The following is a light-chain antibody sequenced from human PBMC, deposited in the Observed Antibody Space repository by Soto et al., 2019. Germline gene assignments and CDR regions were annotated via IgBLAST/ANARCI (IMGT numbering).Light chain of an antibody. Sequence: QPVLTQPPSVSGAPGQRVTISCTGSSSNIGAGYDVHWYQQLRGTAPKLLIYGNSRRPSGVPDRFSGSKSGTSASLAITGLQAEDEADYYCQSYDSSLSGWVFGGGTKLTVL. CDR1: SSNIGAGYD. V-gene: IGLV1-40*01. J-gene: IGLJ3*02. CDR3: QSYDSSLSGWV. CDR2: GNS.